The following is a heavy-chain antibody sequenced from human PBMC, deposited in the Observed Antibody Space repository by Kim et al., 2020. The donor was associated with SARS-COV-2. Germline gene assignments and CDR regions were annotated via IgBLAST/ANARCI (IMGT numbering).Heavy chain of an antibody. CDR3: ARVGTGTVSSMDV. D-gene: IGHD1-1*01. CDR2: IKQDGSEK. J-gene: IGHJ6*02. Sequence: GGSLRLSCAASGFTFSSYWMSWVRQAPGKGLEWVANIKQDGSEKYYVDSVKGRFTISRDNAKNSLYLQMNSLRAEDTAVYYCARVGTGTVSSMDVWGQGTTVTVSS. CDR1: GFTFSSYW. V-gene: IGHV3-7*01.